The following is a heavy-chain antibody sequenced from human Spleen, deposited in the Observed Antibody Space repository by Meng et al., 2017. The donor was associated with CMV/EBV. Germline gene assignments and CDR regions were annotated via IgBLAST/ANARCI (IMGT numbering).Heavy chain of an antibody. CDR3: ARGTGGFGWFDP. V-gene: IGHV4-34*01. D-gene: IGHD7-27*01. CDR2: INHSGSA. J-gene: IGHJ5*02. Sequence: GSLRLSCAVYGGSFSGFLWTWIRQPPGKGLEWIAEINHSGSANYNPFLKSRVTISVDTSKNQFSLRLSSVTAADTAVYFCARGTGGFGWFDPWGQGTQVTVSS. CDR1: GGSFSGFL.